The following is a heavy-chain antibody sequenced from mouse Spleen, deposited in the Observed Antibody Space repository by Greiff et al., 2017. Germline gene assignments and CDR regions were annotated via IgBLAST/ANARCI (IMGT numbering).Heavy chain of an antibody. CDR2: IDPSDSYT. CDR1: GYTFTSYW. Sequence: QVQLQQPGAELVKPGASVKLSCKASGYTFTSYWMQWVKQRPGQGLEWIGEIDPSDSYTNYNQKFKGKATLTVDTSSSTAYMQLSSLTSEDSAVYYCARRFFTTAPWFAYWGQGTLVTVSA. V-gene: IGHV1-50*01. D-gene: IGHD1-2*01. CDR3: ARRFFTTAPWFAY. J-gene: IGHJ3*01.